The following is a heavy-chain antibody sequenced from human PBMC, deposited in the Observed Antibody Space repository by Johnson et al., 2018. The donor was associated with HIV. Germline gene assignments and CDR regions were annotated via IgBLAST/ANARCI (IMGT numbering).Heavy chain of an antibody. CDR1: GFTFSNAL. CDR3: TTAGLRYFDWFTGAFDI. D-gene: IGHD3-9*01. CDR2: IKSKTDGGTT. J-gene: IGHJ3*02. Sequence: MLLVESGGGLVQPGGSLRLSCAASGFTFSNALMSWVRQAPGKGLEWVGRIKSKTDGGTTDYAAPVKGRFTISRDDSKNTLYLQMNSLKTEDTAVYYCTTAGLRYFDWFTGAFDIWGQGTMVTVSS. V-gene: IGHV3-15*01.